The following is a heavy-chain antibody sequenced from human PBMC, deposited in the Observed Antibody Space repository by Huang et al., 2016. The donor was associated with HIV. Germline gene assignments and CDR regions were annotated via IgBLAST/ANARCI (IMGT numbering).Heavy chain of an antibody. Sequence: QVHLVESGGGVVQPGRSLRLSCAASGFTFSNYGMHWVRQAPGKGLEWVAVISNDGTEKYFADSVKGRFTISRDNSKNTLYLQMNSLRAADTAVFFCAKDQGRAVAPLEDGFDIWGQGTMVTVSS. CDR2: ISNDGTEK. CDR3: AKDQGRAVAPLEDGFDI. CDR1: GFTFSNYG. D-gene: IGHD6-19*01. V-gene: IGHV3-30*18. J-gene: IGHJ3*02.